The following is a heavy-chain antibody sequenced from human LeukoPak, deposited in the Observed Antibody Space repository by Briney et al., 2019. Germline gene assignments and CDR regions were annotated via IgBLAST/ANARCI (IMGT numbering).Heavy chain of an antibody. CDR3: AKDRPMVRGVIKPSDY. CDR2: ISGSGGST. J-gene: IGHJ4*02. Sequence: GGSLRLSCAASGFTVSSNYMIWVRQAPGKGLEWVSAISGSGGSTYYADSVKGRFTISRDNSKNTLYLQMNSLRAEDTAVYYCAKDRPMVRGVIKPSDYWGQGTLVTVSS. V-gene: IGHV3-23*01. D-gene: IGHD3-10*01. CDR1: GFTVSSNY.